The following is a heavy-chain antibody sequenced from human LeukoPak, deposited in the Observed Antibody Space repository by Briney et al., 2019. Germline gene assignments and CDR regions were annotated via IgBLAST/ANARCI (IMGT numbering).Heavy chain of an antibody. D-gene: IGHD1-26*01. J-gene: IGHJ4*02. V-gene: IGHV1-46*01. CDR2: INPSGGST. Sequence: GASVKVSCKASGYTFTSYYMHWVRQAPGQGLEWMGIINPSGGSTSYAQKFQGRVTMTRDTSISTAYMELSRLRSDDTAVYYCARDYSGTYYGGQDYWGQGTLVTVSS. CDR1: GYTFTSYY. CDR3: ARDYSGTYYGGQDY.